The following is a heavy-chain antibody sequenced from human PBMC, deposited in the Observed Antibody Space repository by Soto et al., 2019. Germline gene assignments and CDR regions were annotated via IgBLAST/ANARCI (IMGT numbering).Heavy chain of an antibody. CDR1: GFTFSSYS. D-gene: IGHD2-8*01. J-gene: IGHJ6*02. Sequence: GGSLRLSCAASGFTFSSYSMNWVRQAPGKGLEWVSSISSSGGYIYYADSVKGRFTISRDNAKNSLYLQMNSLRAEDTAVYYCATESPVFDYYYGMDVWGQGTTVTVSS. V-gene: IGHV3-21*01. CDR3: ATESPVFDYYYGMDV. CDR2: ISSSGGYI.